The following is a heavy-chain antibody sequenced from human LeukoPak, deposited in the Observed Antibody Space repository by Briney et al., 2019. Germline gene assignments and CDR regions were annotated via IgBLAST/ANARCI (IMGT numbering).Heavy chain of an antibody. V-gene: IGHV3-23*01. CDR2: ISDSGRSS. CDR1: GFTFSSNA. D-gene: IGHD5-18*01. CDR3: AKSGYNGHDRPH. Sequence: GGSLRLSCVVSGFTFSSNAMSWPRQAPGKGLEWVSVISDSGRSSNYADSVRGRFTISRDNSKNTLYLQMNSLTVEDTAVYYCAKSGYNGHDRPHWGLGTLVTVSS. J-gene: IGHJ4*02.